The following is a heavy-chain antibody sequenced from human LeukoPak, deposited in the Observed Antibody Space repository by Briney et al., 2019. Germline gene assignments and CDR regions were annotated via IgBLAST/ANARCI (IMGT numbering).Heavy chain of an antibody. CDR2: IYHSGST. CDR1: GYSISSGYY. Sequence: SETLSLTCTVSGYSISSGYYWGWIRQAPGKGLEWIGSIYHSGSTYYNSSLKSRVTISLDTSKNQFSLKLSSVTAADTAVYYCARSPGGATAFDIWGQGTMVTVSS. J-gene: IGHJ3*02. D-gene: IGHD1-26*01. V-gene: IGHV4-38-2*02. CDR3: ARSPGGATAFDI.